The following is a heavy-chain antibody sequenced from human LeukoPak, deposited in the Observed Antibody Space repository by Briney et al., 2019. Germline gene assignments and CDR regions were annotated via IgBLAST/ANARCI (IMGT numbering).Heavy chain of an antibody. CDR3: ARRYSSSWYTDY. CDR1: GFTFSDYY. J-gene: IGHJ4*02. CDR2: ISSSGSTI. Sequence: GGSLRLSCAASGFTFSDYYMSWIRQAPGKGLEWVSYISSSGSTIYYADSVKGRFTISRDNAKNSLYLQMNSLRAEETAVYYCARRYSSSWYTDYWGQGTLVTVSS. D-gene: IGHD6-13*01. V-gene: IGHV3-11*01.